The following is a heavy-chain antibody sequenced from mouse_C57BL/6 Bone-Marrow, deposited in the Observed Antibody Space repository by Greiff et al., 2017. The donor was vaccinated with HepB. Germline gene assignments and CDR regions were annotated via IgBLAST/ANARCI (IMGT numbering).Heavy chain of an antibody. CDR3: TTQGLYYFDY. V-gene: IGHV14-4*01. CDR2: IDPENGDT. D-gene: IGHD3-3*01. Sequence: EVQLQQSGAELVRPGASVKLSCTASGFNIKDDYMHWVKQRPEQGLEWIGWIDPENGDTEYASKFQGKATITADTSSNTAHLQLSSLTSEDTAVYYCTTQGLYYFDYWGQGTTLTVSS. CDR1: GFNIKDDY. J-gene: IGHJ2*01.